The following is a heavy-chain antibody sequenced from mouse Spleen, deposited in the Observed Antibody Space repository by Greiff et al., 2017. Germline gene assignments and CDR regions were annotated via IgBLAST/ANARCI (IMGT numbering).Heavy chain of an antibody. Sequence: VQLQQSGAELVRSGASVKLSCTASGFNIKDYYMHWVKQRPEQGLEWIGWIDPENGDTEYAPKFQGKATMTADTSSNTAYLQLSSLTSEDTAVYYCNAYTHYYGSSVDYWGQGTTLTVSS. CDR1: GFNIKDYY. J-gene: IGHJ2*01. D-gene: IGHD1-1*01. CDR2: IDPENGDT. CDR3: NAYTHYYGSSVDY. V-gene: IGHV14-4*02.